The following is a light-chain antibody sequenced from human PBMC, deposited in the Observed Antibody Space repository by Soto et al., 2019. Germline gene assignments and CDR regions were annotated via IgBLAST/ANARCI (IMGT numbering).Light chain of an antibody. Sequence: QSVLTQPPSASGTPGQRVIISCSGSSSNLGSNSGNWYQQLPGTAPKLLIYNTYQLPLGVPDRFSGSKSGTSASLAISGLQSEDEGDYFCAAWDDSLNGPVFGGGTKLTVL. V-gene: IGLV1-44*01. J-gene: IGLJ3*02. CDR3: AAWDDSLNGPV. CDR1: SSNLGSNS. CDR2: NTY.